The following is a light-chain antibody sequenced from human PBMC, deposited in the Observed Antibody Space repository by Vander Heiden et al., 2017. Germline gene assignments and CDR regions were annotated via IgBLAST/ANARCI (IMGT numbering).Light chain of an antibody. J-gene: IGLJ1*01. Sequence: QSALPQPASVSGSPGQSLTLSCTGTSSDVGNYNFVSWYQQHPGKAPKLMIYDVSNRPSGVSNRFSGSKSGNTASLTISGLQAEDEADYYCSSYTRSSTYVFGTGTKVTVL. CDR3: SSYTRSSTYV. V-gene: IGLV2-14*03. CDR1: SSDVGNYNF. CDR2: DVS.